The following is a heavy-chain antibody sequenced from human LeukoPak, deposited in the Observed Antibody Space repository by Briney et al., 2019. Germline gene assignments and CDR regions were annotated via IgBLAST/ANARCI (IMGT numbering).Heavy chain of an antibody. CDR1: GGSISSYY. CDR2: IYYSGST. CDR3: ARVSGSSWSAEYFQH. V-gene: IGHV4-59*01. J-gene: IGHJ1*01. D-gene: IGHD6-13*01. Sequence: SETLCLTCTVSGGSISSYYWSWVRQPPGKGLEWIGYIYYSGSTKYNPALKSRVTISVDTSKNQFSLKLSSVTAADTAVYYCARVSGSSWSAEYFQHWGQGTLITVSS.